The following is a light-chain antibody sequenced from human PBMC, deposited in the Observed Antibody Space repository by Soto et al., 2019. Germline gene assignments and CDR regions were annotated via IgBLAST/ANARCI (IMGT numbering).Light chain of an antibody. J-gene: IGKJ5*01. Sequence: EIVLTQSPGTLSLSPGERATLSCRASQSVSSSYLAWYQQKPGQAPRLLIYGASTRATGTPARFIGSGSGTDFTFSISRLEPEDFAAYYCQYYDTLATAKKFGQGPRMELK. CDR1: QSVSSSY. CDR2: GAS. V-gene: IGKV3-20*01. CDR3: QYYDTLATAKK.